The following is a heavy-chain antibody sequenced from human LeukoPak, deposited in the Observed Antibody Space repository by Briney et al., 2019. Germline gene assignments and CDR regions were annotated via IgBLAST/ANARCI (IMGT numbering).Heavy chain of an antibody. CDR2: VHYRGTT. CDR3: ARDGYINDAFDI. D-gene: IGHD1-1*01. V-gene: IGHV4-31*03. J-gene: IGHJ3*02. Sequence: SQTLSLTCTVSGDSLTTDDSFWSWIRQFPGKGLEWIGYVHYRGTTNYNPSLKSRLSMSIDMSKDQFSLNLTSVTAADTAIYYCARDGYINDAFDIWGQGIVVTVSS. CDR1: GDSLTTDDSF.